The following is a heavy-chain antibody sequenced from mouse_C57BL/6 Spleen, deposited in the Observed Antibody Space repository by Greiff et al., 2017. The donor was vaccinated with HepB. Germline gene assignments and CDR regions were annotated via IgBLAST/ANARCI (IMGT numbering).Heavy chain of an antibody. CDR1: GFTFSDYY. D-gene: IGHD1-1*01. J-gene: IGHJ2*01. CDR3: ARDLGSSPFDY. V-gene: IGHV5-16*01. CDR2: INYDGSST. Sequence: EVQLVESEGGLVQPGSSMKLSCTASGFTFSDYYMAWVRQVPEKGLEWVANINYDGSSTYYLDSLKSRFIISRDNAKNILYLQMSSLKSEDTATYYCARDLGSSPFDYWGQGTTLTVSS.